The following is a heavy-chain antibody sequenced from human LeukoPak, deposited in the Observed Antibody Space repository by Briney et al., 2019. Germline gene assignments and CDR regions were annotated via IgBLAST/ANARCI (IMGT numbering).Heavy chain of an antibody. Sequence: SQTLSLTCAISGDSVSSNSAAWNWIRQSPSRGLEWLGRTYYRSKWYNDYAVSVKSRITINPDTSKNQFSLQLNSVTPEDTAVYYCARALRGYDILTGYYSNYYMDVWGKGTTVTISS. CDR2: TYYRSKWYN. D-gene: IGHD3-9*01. J-gene: IGHJ6*03. V-gene: IGHV6-1*01. CDR3: ARALRGYDILTGYYSNYYMDV. CDR1: GDSVSSNSAA.